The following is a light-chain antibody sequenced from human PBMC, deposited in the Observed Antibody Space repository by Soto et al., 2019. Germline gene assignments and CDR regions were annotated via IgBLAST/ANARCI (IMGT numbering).Light chain of an antibody. J-gene: IGKJ4*01. V-gene: IGKV1-9*01. Sequence: DIHLTQSPSFLSASVGDRVTITCRASQGIASSLAWYQQKAGKAPKLLIYAASTFESGVPSRFSGSGPGTEFPLTISSQQHEDFAIYYCQQFNSYPLTFGGGTKVEIK. CDR1: QGIASS. CDR3: QQFNSYPLT. CDR2: AAS.